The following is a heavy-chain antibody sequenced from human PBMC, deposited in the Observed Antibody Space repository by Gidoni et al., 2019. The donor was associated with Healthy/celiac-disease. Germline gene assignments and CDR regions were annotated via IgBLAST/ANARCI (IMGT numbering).Heavy chain of an antibody. Sequence: EVQLVESGGGLVQPGGSLRLSCAASGFTFSSYSMNWVRQAPGKGLEWVSNISSSSSTIYYADSVKGRFTISRDNAKNSLYLQMNSLRAEDTAVYYCARDESGIQLWTPSWDYYYYGMDVWGQGTTVTVSS. CDR1: GFTFSSYS. J-gene: IGHJ6*02. V-gene: IGHV3-48*01. CDR2: ISSSSSTI. D-gene: IGHD5-18*01. CDR3: ARDESGIQLWTPSWDYYYYGMDV.